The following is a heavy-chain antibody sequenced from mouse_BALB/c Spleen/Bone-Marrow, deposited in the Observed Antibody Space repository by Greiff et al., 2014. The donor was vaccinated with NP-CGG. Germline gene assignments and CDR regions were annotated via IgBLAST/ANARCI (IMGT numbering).Heavy chain of an antibody. V-gene: IGHV2-9*02. J-gene: IGHJ4*01. CDR2: ILAGGSR. CDR3: DRGDSSSYDPYYYAMDY. D-gene: IGHD1-1*01. Sequence: QVQLKESGPGLVAPSQSLSITCTVSGFSLTSYGVYWVRQPPGKGLEWLGVILAGGSRNYNSALLSSLSISKVNSNSQVFLKMNRLKTEDSAMYYWDRGDSSSYDPYYYAMDYWGQGTSVTVSS. CDR1: GFSLTSYG.